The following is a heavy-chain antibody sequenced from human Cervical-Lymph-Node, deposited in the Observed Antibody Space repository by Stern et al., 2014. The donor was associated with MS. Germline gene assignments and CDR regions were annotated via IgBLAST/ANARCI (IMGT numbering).Heavy chain of an antibody. D-gene: IGHD1-26*01. CDR3: ARLRVGNITRDY. Sequence: QVQLVQSGSELKKPGASVKVSCKASGYTFTHYGINWVRQAPGQGLEWMGWINTNTGIPTYAQAFTGRVVFSFDAYVSHAYLHISGLKADDTAIYYCARLRVGNITRDYWGPGTLVTVSS. V-gene: IGHV7-4-1*02. CDR2: INTNTGIP. CDR1: GYTFTHYG. J-gene: IGHJ4*02.